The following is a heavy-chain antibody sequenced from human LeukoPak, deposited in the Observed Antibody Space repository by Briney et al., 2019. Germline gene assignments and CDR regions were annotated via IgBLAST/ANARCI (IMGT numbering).Heavy chain of an antibody. V-gene: IGHV3-30*04. CDR2: ISYDGNNK. Sequence: GGSLRLSCAASGFTFSNYAMNWVRQAPGGGLEWVAAISYDGNNKFYADSVKGRFTISRDNSKNTLYLQANSLRAEDTAVYYCAKDRFSSGFDYWGQGTLVTVSS. D-gene: IGHD6-19*01. CDR1: GFTFSNYA. J-gene: IGHJ4*02. CDR3: AKDRFSSGFDY.